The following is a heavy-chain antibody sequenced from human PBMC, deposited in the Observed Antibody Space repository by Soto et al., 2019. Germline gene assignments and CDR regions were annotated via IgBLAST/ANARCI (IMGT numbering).Heavy chain of an antibody. D-gene: IGHD4-4*01. CDR3: ARARSNHHPYYYYGMDV. V-gene: IGHV3-33*01. CDR1: GFTFSSYG. J-gene: IGHJ6*02. Sequence: PGGSLRLSCAASGFTFSSYGMHWVRQAPGKGLEWVAVIWYDGSNKYYADSVKGRFTISRDNSKNTLYLQMNSLRAEDTAVYYCARARSNHHPYYYYGMDVWGQGTTVTVSS. CDR2: IWYDGSNK.